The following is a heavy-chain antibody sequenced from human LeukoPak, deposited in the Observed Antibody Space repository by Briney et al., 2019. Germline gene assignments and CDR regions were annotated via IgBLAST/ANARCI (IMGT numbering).Heavy chain of an antibody. CDR3: ARHAGSSTSWYDY. Sequence: TSETLSLTCTVSGGSVSGYYWSWIRQPPGKGLEWIGYDRYRGTSNYNPSLKSRLTTSVDTSKNQFSLKLSSVTAADTAIYYCARHAGSSTSWYDYWGQGILVTVSS. D-gene: IGHD6-13*01. CDR2: DRYRGTS. V-gene: IGHV4-59*08. CDR1: GGSVSGYY. J-gene: IGHJ4*02.